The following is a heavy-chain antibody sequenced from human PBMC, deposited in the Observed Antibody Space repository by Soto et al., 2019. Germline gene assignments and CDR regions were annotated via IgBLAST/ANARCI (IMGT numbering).Heavy chain of an antibody. J-gene: IGHJ4*02. CDR3: SRGHDSLTGYYPFDY. CDR1: GGSISSYY. CDR2: IYYSGST. Sequence: SETLSLTCTVSGGSISSYYWSWIRQPPGKGLEWVGNIYYSGSTNYNPSLKSRVTISVDTSKNQFSLKLSSVTAADTAAYYCSRGHDSLTGYYPFDYWGQGTLVTVSS. D-gene: IGHD3-9*01. V-gene: IGHV4-59*01.